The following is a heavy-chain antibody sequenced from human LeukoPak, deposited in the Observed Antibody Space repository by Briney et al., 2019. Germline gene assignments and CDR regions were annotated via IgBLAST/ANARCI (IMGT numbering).Heavy chain of an antibody. V-gene: IGHV1-2*02. CDR2: INPNSGGT. Sequence: ASVKVSCKASGYTFTGYYMHWVRQAPGQGLEWMGWINPNSGGTNYAQKFQGRVTMTRDTSISTAYMELSRLRSDDTAVYYCARANLPEEWLVRGGAFDIWGQGTMVTVSS. D-gene: IGHD6-19*01. J-gene: IGHJ3*02. CDR1: GYTFTGYY. CDR3: ARANLPEEWLVRGGAFDI.